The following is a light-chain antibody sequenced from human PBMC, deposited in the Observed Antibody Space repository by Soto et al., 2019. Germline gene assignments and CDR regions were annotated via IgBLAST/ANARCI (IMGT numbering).Light chain of an antibody. V-gene: IGKV3-11*01. J-gene: IGKJ5*01. CDR3: RQRSNWPIT. CDR1: QSVSSY. CDR2: DAS. Sequence: EIVLSQSPGALSLSPGERATLSCRASQSVSSYLAWYQQKPGQAPRLLIYDASNRATGIPARFSGSGSGTDFTLTISSLEPEDFAVYYCRQRSNWPITFGQGTRLEIK.